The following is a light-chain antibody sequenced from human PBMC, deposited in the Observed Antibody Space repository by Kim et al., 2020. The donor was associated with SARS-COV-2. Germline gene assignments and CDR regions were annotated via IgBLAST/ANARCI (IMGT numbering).Light chain of an antibody. J-gene: IGKJ2*01. CDR3: LQYNSYPPT. CDR2: DAS. CDR1: QGIGTN. Sequence: ASVGGRVTITCRASQGIGTNLGWYQQKPGKAPKRLIYDASTLQTEAPSKFSGSGSGTEFTLTISCVQPEDFATYYCLQYNSYPPTFGQGTKVDIK. V-gene: IGKV1-17*01.